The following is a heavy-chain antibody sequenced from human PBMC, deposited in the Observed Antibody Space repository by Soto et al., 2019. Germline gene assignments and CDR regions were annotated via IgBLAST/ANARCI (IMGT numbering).Heavy chain of an antibody. CDR1: GFTFSNTW. CDR3: AKYSAVVQPDTINYFGMDV. V-gene: IGHV3-15*07. CDR2: IKSKTDGGTT. Sequence: PGGSLRLSCVASGFTFSNTWINWVRQAPGKGLEWVGRIKSKTDGGTTDFAASVKGRFAISRDDSKNMVYLQMNSLKTEDTGIYYCAKYSAVVQPDTINYFGMDVWGQGTTVTVSS. J-gene: IGHJ6*02. D-gene: IGHD5-12*01.